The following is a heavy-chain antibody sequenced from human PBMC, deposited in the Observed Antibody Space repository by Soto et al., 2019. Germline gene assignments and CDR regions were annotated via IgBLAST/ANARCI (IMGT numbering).Heavy chain of an antibody. CDR1: GGTFSSYA. D-gene: IGHD2-2*01. Sequence: GASVKVSCKASGGTFSSYAISWVRQAPGQGLEWMGGIIPIFGTANYAQKFQGRVTITADESTGTAYMELSSLRSEDTAVYYCARELGGISWASSGMDVWGQGTTVTVSS. CDR2: IIPIFGTA. V-gene: IGHV1-69*13. CDR3: ARELGGISWASSGMDV. J-gene: IGHJ6*02.